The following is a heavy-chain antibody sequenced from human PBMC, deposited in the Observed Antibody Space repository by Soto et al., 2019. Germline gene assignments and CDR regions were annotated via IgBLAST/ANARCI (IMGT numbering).Heavy chain of an antibody. Sequence: ASVKVSCKASGYTFTNYYMHWVRQAPGQGLEWMGIINPSGGSTSYAQKFQGGVTMTRDTSTSTVYMELSSLRSEDTAVYYCAREWLVATTLDYWGQGTLVTVS. J-gene: IGHJ4*02. V-gene: IGHV1-46*01. CDR1: GYTFTNYY. CDR3: AREWLVATTLDY. D-gene: IGHD5-12*01. CDR2: INPSGGST.